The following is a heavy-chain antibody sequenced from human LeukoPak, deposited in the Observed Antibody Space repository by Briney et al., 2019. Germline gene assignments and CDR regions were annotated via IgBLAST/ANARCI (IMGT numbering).Heavy chain of an antibody. V-gene: IGHV4-34*01. CDR1: GGSIGSYY. CDR3: ARAMVVAATPTLDY. D-gene: IGHD2-15*01. CDR2: INHSGST. J-gene: IGHJ4*02. Sequence: PSETLSLTCTVSGGSIGSYYWSWIRQPPGKGLEWIGEINHSGSTNYNPSLKSRVTISVDTSKNQFSLKLSSVTAADTAVYYCARAMVVAATPTLDYWGQGTLVTVSS.